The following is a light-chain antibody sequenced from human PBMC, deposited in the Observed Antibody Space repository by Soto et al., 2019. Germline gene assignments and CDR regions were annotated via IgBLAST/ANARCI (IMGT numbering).Light chain of an antibody. CDR2: FAS. Sequence: DIQLTQSPSFLSASVGDRVTITCRASQDISSYFAWYQQKPGTAPKLLIYFASTLQTGVPSRFSGSGSGTEFTLTISSLQPEDFATYYCQQPKSYPRAFGQGTKLEIK. V-gene: IGKV1-9*01. J-gene: IGKJ2*01. CDR3: QQPKSYPRA. CDR1: QDISSY.